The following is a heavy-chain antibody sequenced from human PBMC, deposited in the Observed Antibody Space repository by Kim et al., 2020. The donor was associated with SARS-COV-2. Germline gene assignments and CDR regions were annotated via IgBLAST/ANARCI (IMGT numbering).Heavy chain of an antibody. J-gene: IGHJ1*01. CDR1: GGSFSGYY. CDR2: INHSGST. D-gene: IGHD6-19*01. CDR3: ARGVQWLRAPCFQH. Sequence: SETLSLTCAVYGGSFSGYYWSWIRQPPGKGLEWIGGINHSGSTNYNPSLKSRVTISVDTSKNQFSLKLSSVTAADTAVYYCARGVQWLRAPCFQHWGQGTLVTVSS. V-gene: IGHV4-34*01.